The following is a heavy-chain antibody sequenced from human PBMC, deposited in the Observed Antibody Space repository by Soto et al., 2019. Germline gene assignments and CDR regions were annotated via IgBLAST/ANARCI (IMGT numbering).Heavy chain of an antibody. V-gene: IGHV3-33*01. D-gene: IGHD3-10*01. CDR2: IWHDGSKK. CDR3: ARDAYGTAGQGGAFDI. CDR1: GFTYGHFG. Sequence: QVQLVESGGGVVQPGRSPRLSCATSGFTYGHFGMHWARQAPGKGLEWVAVIWHDGSKKLYADSVKGRFTISRDDSKKTLDLQMNSLRVEDTAVYYCARDAYGTAGQGGAFDIWGQGTVVIVSS. J-gene: IGHJ3*02.